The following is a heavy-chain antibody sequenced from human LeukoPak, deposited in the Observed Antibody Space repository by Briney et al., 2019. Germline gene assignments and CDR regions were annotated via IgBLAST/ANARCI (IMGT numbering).Heavy chain of an antibody. D-gene: IGHD3-9*01. CDR3: ARDRLPNYDILTGYVGPLYYYYGMDV. CDR1: GGSISSYY. Sequence: PSETLCLTCTVSGGSISSYYWSWIRQPAGKGLEWIGRIYTSGSTNYNPSLKSRVTMSVDTSNNQFSLKLSSVTAADTAVYYCARDRLPNYDILTGYVGPLYYYYGMDVWGQGTTVTVSS. J-gene: IGHJ6*02. V-gene: IGHV4-4*07. CDR2: IYTSGST.